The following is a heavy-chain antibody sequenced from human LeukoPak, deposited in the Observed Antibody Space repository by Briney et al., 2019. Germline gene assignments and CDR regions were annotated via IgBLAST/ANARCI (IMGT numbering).Heavy chain of an antibody. V-gene: IGHV1-46*01. CDR2: SYASAGDI. J-gene: IGHJ4*02. D-gene: IGHD1-14*01. CDR3: AKGGIPPLPFFDY. CDR1: GYDFTNHH. Sequence: ASVKVSCKASGYDFTNHHVHWMRQAPGQGLEWMGISYASAGDIRFARKFQGRVTMTRDTSTTTVYMDLTTLRSEDTAVYYCAKGGIPPLPFFDYWGQGTLVTVSS.